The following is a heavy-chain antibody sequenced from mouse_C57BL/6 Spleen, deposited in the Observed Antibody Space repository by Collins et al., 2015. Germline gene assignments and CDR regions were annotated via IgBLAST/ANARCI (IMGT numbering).Heavy chain of an antibody. CDR1: GFTFTDYY. CDR2: IRNKANGYTT. CDR3: ARENYYFDY. Sequence: TSGFTFTDYYMSWVRQPPGKALEWLGFIRNKANGYTTEYSASVKGRFTISRDNSQSILYLQMNTLRAEDSATYYCARENYYFDYWGQGTTLTVSS. V-gene: IGHV7-3*02. J-gene: IGHJ2*01.